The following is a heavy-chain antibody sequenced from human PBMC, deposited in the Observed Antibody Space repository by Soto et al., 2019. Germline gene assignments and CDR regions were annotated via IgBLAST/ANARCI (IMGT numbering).Heavy chain of an antibody. V-gene: IGHV3-30-3*01. CDR3: ASGEQWLVGDAFDI. D-gene: IGHD6-19*01. CDR2: TSYDGNNK. Sequence: GGSLRLSCAASGFTFSSYAMCWVRQAPGKGLEWVAVTSYDGNNKYYADYVKGRFTISRDNSNNTLYLQMNSLRAEDTAVYYCASGEQWLVGDAFDIWGQGTMVTVSS. J-gene: IGHJ3*02. CDR1: GFTFSSYA.